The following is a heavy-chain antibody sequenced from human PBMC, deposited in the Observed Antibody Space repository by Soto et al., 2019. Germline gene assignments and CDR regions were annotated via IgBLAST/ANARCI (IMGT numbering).Heavy chain of an antibody. Sequence: QVQLVQSGAEVKKPGASVKVSCKASGYTFTSYYMHWVRQAPGQGLEWMGIINPSGGSTSYAQKCPGRVTMTRDTSTSTVYMELSSLGSEDTAVYYCARAPATVTTSYWYFDLWGRGTLVTVSS. D-gene: IGHD4-17*01. CDR1: GYTFTSYY. CDR3: ARAPATVTTSYWYFDL. V-gene: IGHV1-46*01. CDR2: INPSGGST. J-gene: IGHJ2*01.